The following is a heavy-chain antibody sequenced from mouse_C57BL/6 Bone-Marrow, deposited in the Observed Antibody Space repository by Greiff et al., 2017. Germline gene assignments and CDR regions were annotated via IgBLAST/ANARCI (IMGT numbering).Heavy chain of an antibody. D-gene: IGHD2-5*01. Sequence: QQQSGPELVKPGASVKISCKASGYTFTDYYMNWVKQSHGKSLEWIGDINPNNGGTSYNQKFKGKATLTVDKSSSTAYMELRSLTSEDSAVYYCARGYYSNYHYAMDYWGQGTSVTVSS. CDR1: GYTFTDYY. CDR2: INPNNGGT. CDR3: ARGYYSNYHYAMDY. V-gene: IGHV1-26*01. J-gene: IGHJ4*01.